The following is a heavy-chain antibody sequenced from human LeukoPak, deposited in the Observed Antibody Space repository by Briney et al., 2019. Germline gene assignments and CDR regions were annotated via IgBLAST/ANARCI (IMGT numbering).Heavy chain of an antibody. CDR3: ARDHGYSSGWSYYFDY. CDR2: IYSGGST. CDR1: GFTFSSNY. V-gene: IGHV3-53*01. J-gene: IGHJ4*02. D-gene: IGHD6-19*01. Sequence: GGSLRLSCAASGFTFSSNYMSWVRQAPGKGLEWVSVIYSGGSTYYADSVKGRFTISRDNSKNTLYLQMNSLRAEDTAVYYCARDHGYSSGWSYYFDYWGQGTLVTVSS.